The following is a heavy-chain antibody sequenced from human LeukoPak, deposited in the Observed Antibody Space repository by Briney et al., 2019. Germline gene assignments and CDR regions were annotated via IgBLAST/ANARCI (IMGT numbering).Heavy chain of an antibody. V-gene: IGHV3-74*01. J-gene: IGHJ4*02. Sequence: GGSLRLSCAASGFTFDDYGMSWVRQAPGKGLVWVSRIKSDGSNTGYADSVKGRFTISRDNAKNTLYLQMNSLRADDTAVYYCASNLWAPSVHWGQGTLVTVSS. CDR3: ASNLWAPSVH. CDR2: IKSDGSNT. D-gene: IGHD2/OR15-2a*01. CDR1: GFTFDDYG.